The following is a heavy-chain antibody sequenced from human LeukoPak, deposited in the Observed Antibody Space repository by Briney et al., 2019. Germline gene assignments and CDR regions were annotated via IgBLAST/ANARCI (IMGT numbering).Heavy chain of an antibody. V-gene: IGHV1-69*01. CDR3: ARDPSTVGSGSRGPNWFDP. Sequence: SVKVSCKASGSTISSYAISWVREAPGQGLEWMGGIIPIFGTANYAQKFQGRVTITADESTCTAYMELSSLGSEDTAVYYCARDPSTVGSGSRGPNWFDPWGQGTLVTVSS. CDR1: GSTISSYA. J-gene: IGHJ5*02. D-gene: IGHD3-10*01. CDR2: IIPIFGTA.